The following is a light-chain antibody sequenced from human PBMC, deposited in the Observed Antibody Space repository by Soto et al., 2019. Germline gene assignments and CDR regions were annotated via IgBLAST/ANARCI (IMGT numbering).Light chain of an antibody. Sequence: DLVMTQTPLSLSVTPGQPASISCKSSQSLLHSDGKTYLYWYLQKPGQSPQLLIYLGSNRASGVPDRFSGSGSGTDFTLKISRVEAEDVGVYYCMQALQSWTFGQGTKVDIK. J-gene: IGKJ1*01. CDR2: LGS. CDR3: MQALQSWT. CDR1: QSLLHSDGKTY. V-gene: IGKV2-28*01.